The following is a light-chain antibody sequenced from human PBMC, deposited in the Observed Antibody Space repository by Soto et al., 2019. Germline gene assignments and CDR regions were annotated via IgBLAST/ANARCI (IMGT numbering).Light chain of an antibody. J-gene: IGKJ5*01. CDR1: QSVSSSY. V-gene: IGKV3-20*01. CDR3: QQYGSSLIT. Sequence: EIVLTQSPGTLSASPGERATLSCSASQSVSSSYLAWYQQKPGQAPRLLIYCASSRATGIPDRFSGSGSGTDFTLTISRLEPEDFAVYYCQQYGSSLITFGQGTRLEIK. CDR2: CAS.